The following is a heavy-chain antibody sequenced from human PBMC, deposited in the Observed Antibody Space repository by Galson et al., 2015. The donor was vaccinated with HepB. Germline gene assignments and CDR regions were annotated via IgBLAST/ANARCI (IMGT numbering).Heavy chain of an antibody. J-gene: IGHJ6*02. CDR1: GDTFISYA. CDR2: IIPIFGTT. D-gene: IGHD2-2*01. V-gene: IGHV1-69*06. Sequence: SVKVSCKAPGDTFISYAISWVRQAPGQGLEWIGGIIPIFGTTNYAQRFQGRVTITADKSTSTAYMEMSSLRSEDTALYYCARDTWDIEGESADMKRVKPKNYHGMDVWGQGTTVTVS. CDR3: ARDTWDIEGESADMKRVKPKNYHGMDV.